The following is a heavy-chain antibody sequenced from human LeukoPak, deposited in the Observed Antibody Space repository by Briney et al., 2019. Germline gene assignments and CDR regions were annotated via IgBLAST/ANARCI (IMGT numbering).Heavy chain of an antibody. V-gene: IGHV1-69*13. CDR1: GGTFSSYA. D-gene: IGHD6-13*01. CDR3: VRRTYSYAFDI. CDR2: IIPIFGTA. J-gene: IGHJ3*02. Sequence: SVKVSCKASGGTFSSYAISWVRQAPGRGLEWMGGIIPIFGTANYAQKFQGRVTITADESTSTAYMELSSRRSEDTAVYYCVRRTYSYAFDIWGQGTMVTVSS.